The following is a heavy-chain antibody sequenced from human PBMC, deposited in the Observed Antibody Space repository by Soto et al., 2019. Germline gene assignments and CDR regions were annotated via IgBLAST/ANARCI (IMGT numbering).Heavy chain of an antibody. V-gene: IGHV1-69*02. CDR2: VNPIVSMS. J-gene: IGHJ4*02. D-gene: IGHD3-10*01. CDR3: ASSYGSGYRAFDY. Sequence: QVQLVQSGAEVKRPGSSVKVSCKASGDTFNFYSINWVRQAPGLGLEWMGRVNPIVSMSNYAQKFQGRVTMPADKSPSTANMELRSLRSDDTAISYCASSYGSGYRAFDYWGQGALVTVSS. CDR1: GDTFNFYS.